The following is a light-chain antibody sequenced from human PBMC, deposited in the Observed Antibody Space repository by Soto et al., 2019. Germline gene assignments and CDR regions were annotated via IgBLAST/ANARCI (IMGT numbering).Light chain of an antibody. J-gene: IGKJ2*01. Sequence: EIVLTQSPGTLSLSPGERATLSCRASQSVSSSSLAWYQQKPGQAPRLLIYAASSRASGIPGRFSGSGSGTDFTLTISRLDPEDFAVYYCQQYVGSPPKYTFGQGTKLEIK. V-gene: IGKV3-20*01. CDR2: AAS. CDR3: QQYVGSPPKYT. CDR1: QSVSSSS.